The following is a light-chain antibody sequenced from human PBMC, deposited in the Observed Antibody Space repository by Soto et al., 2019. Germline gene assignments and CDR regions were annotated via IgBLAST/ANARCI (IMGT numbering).Light chain of an antibody. V-gene: IGKV3-20*01. CDR2: GTS. Sequence: EIVFTQSPGTLSLSPGERATLSCRASQSVSSQYLAWYQQKPGQAPRLLIYGTSSRATGISDRFRGSGSGTDLTLTISRLEPEDFAVYYCQQNDSSPSWTFGQGTKVDIK. CDR3: QQNDSSPSWT. J-gene: IGKJ1*01. CDR1: QSVSSQY.